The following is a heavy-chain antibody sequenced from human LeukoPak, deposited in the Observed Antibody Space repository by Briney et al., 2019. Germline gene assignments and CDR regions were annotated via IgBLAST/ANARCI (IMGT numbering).Heavy chain of an antibody. Sequence: GGSLRLSCAASGFTFSSYGMHWVRQAPGKGLEWVAFIRYDGSNKYYADSVKGRFTISRDNAKNSLYLQMNSLRAEDTALYYCAKGSMTTVMDYFDYWGQGTLVTVSS. V-gene: IGHV3-30*02. CDR2: IRYDGSNK. J-gene: IGHJ4*02. CDR3: AKGSMTTVMDYFDY. D-gene: IGHD4-17*01. CDR1: GFTFSSYG.